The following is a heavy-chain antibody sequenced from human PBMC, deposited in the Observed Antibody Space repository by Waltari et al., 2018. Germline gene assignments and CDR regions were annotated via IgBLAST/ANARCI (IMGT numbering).Heavy chain of an antibody. J-gene: IGHJ4*02. CDR2: IHGSGKT. CDR1: GDSVSSAYW. CDR3: ARDRGRGLYLDS. D-gene: IGHD2-15*01. Sequence: QVQLQESGPGLVKPSGTLSLTCAVSGDSVSSAYWWSWVRQPPGKGLEWIGQIHGSGKTHTHPSLESRVTGSMDTSNNQFTLKVTSATAADTGVYYCARDRGRGLYLDSWGQGTQVTVSP. V-gene: IGHV4-4*02.